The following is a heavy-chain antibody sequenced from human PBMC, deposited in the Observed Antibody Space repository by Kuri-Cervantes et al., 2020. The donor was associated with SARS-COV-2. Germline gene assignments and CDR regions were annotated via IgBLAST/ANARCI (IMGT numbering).Heavy chain of an antibody. CDR2: VQNVDNT. CDR3: AGGHFGY. Sequence: GGSLRLSCVGSGFTVSTNMMSWVRQAPGKGPEWVSMVQNVDNTYYEDSVKGRFTLSRDNSKNEVYLQMNSLRAEDTAVYYCAGGHFGYWGQGTLVTVSS. J-gene: IGHJ4*02. CDR1: GFTVSTNM. V-gene: IGHV3-66*01.